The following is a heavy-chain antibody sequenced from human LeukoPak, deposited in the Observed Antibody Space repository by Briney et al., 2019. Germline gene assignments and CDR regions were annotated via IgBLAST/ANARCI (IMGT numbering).Heavy chain of an antibody. D-gene: IGHD2-21*02. J-gene: IGHJ4*02. V-gene: IGHV4-39*01. CDR3: ARQHRIVVVTAIQDYFDY. CDR1: GGSISSSSYY. Sequence: SSETLSLTCTVSGGSISSSSYYWGWIRQPPGKGLEWIGSIYYSGSTYYNPSLKSRVTISVDTSKNQFSLKLSSVTASDTAVYYCARQHRIVVVTAIQDYFDYWGQGTLVIVSS. CDR2: IYYSGST.